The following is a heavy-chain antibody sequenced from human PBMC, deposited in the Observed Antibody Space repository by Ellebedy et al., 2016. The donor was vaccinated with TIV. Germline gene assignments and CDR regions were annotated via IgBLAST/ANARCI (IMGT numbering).Heavy chain of an antibody. CDR3: ARNLVIFTFEKWYFDL. V-gene: IGHV4-39*01. Sequence: SETLSLTCTVSGGSFSCSSCYWGWIRQPPGKGLEWIGSIYYSGSTYYNPSLKSRVTISVDTSKNQFSLKLTSVTAADPAVYYCARNLVIFTFEKWYFDLWGRGTLVTVSS. CDR2: IYYSGST. CDR1: GGSFSCSSCY. D-gene: IGHD3/OR15-3a*01. J-gene: IGHJ2*01.